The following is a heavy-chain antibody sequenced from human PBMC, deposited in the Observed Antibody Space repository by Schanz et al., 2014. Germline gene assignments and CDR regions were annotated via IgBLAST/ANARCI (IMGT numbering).Heavy chain of an antibody. CDR1: GFTFGDYA. CDR3: ARVALPGYSSPRDAFDI. Sequence: EVQLLESGGGLVQPGGSLRLSCAASGFTFGDYAMTWVRQAPGKGLEWVSAMNESHSTIYYADSVRGRFTISRDNAKNTLYLQMNSLSAEDTAVYYCARVALPGYSSPRDAFDIWGQGTMVTVSS. CDR2: MNESHSTI. J-gene: IGHJ3*02. D-gene: IGHD5-18*01. V-gene: IGHV3-23*01.